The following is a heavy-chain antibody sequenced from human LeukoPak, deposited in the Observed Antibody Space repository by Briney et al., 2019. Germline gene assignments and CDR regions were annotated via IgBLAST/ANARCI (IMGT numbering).Heavy chain of an antibody. CDR2: IKQDGSEK. CDR3: ARSRRLQYGFVDS. CDR1: GFTFSSYW. J-gene: IGHJ4*02. D-gene: IGHD4-17*01. Sequence: GGSLRLSCAASGFTFSSYWMSWVRQAPGKGLEWMANIKQDGSEKYYVDSVKGRFTISRDNAKNSLYLQLSSLRAEDTAVYYCARSRRLQYGFVDSWGQGTLVTVSS. V-gene: IGHV3-7*01.